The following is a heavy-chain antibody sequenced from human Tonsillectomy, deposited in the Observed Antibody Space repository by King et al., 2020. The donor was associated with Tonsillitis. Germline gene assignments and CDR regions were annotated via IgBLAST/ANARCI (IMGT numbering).Heavy chain of an antibody. V-gene: IGHV3-53*01. CDR2: IYSGGNT. Sequence: VKLVESGGGLIQPGGSLRLSCAASGFTVSSNYMSWVRQAPGKGLEWVSVIYSGGNTYYADSVKGRFSISRDNSKNTLSLQMNSLRAEDTAVYYCARVYDFWSGYNYFDYWGQGTLVTVSS. CDR1: GFTVSSNY. CDR3: ARVYDFWSGYNYFDY. D-gene: IGHD3-3*01. J-gene: IGHJ4*02.